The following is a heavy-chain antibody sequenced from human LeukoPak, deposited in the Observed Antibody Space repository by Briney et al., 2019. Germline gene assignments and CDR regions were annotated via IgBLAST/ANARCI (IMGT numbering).Heavy chain of an antibody. Sequence: GSLRLSCAASGFTFSSYSMNWVRQAPGKGLEWIGHISDTGRTDYNPSLKSRVIISVDTSKRQLSLKLNFVTAADTAVYYCARFWYPTSWGAGPDDPFDIWGQGTMVTVSS. D-gene: IGHD7-27*01. CDR2: ISDTGRT. CDR3: ARFWYPTSWGAGPDDPFDI. CDR1: GFTFSSYS. J-gene: IGHJ3*02. V-gene: IGHV4-59*01.